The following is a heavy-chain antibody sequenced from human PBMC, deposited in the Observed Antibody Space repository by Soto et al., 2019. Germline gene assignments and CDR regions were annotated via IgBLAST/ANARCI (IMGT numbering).Heavy chain of an antibody. J-gene: IGHJ4*02. CDR1: GGSISSYY. CDR3: AREGVDYDSSGYFDS. V-gene: IGHV4-59*01. CDR2: IYYSGST. Sequence: TLSLTCTVSGGSISSYYWSWIRQPPGKGLEWIGYIYYSGSTNYNPSLKSRVTISVDTSKNQFSLKPSSVTAADTALYYCAREGVDYDSSGYFDSWGQGTLVTVSS. D-gene: IGHD3-22*01.